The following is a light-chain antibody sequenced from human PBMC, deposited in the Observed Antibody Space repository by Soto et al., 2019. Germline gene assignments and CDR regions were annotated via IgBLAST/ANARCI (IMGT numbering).Light chain of an antibody. J-gene: IGKJ5*01. Sequence: DIQMTQSPSTLSASVGDRVTITFRASQSISSWLAWYQQKPGKAPKLLIYDASSLESGVPSRFSGSGSGTDFTLTISSLEPEDSAVYYCQQRHMWPITFGQGTRLEI. V-gene: IGKV1-5*01. CDR1: QSISSW. CDR3: QQRHMWPIT. CDR2: DAS.